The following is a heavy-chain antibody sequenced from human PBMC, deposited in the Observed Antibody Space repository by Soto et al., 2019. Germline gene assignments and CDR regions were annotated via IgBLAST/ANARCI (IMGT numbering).Heavy chain of an antibody. CDR1: GFTFSSYS. D-gene: IGHD6-13*01. CDR3: ARAAAGTGYPLADY. CDR2: ISSSSSYI. V-gene: IGHV3-21*01. J-gene: IGHJ4*02. Sequence: EVQLVESGGGLVKPGGSLRLSCAASGFTFSSYSMNWVRQAPGKGLEWVSSISSSSSYIYYADSVKGRFTISRDNAKNSLYLQMNSLRAEDTAVYYCARAAAGTGYPLADYWGQGTLVTVSS.